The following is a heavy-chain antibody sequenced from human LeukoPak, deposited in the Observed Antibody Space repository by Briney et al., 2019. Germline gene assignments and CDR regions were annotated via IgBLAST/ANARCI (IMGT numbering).Heavy chain of an antibody. CDR2: INPNSGGT. D-gene: IGHD3-22*01. CDR3: ARVYYYYSSGYYIAEYFQH. CDR1: GYTFTGYY. Sequence: ASVKVSCKASGYTFTGYYMHWVRQAPGQGLEWMGCINPNSGGTNYAQKFQGRVTMTRDTSVSTAYMELSRLRSDDTAVYYCARVYYYYSSGYYIAEYFQHWGQGTLVTVSS. J-gene: IGHJ1*01. V-gene: IGHV1-2*02.